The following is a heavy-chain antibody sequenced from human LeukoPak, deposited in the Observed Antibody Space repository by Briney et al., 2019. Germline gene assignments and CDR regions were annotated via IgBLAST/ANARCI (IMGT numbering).Heavy chain of an antibody. CDR1: GYSFTSYW. CDR3: ARIYCSSTSCYGASS. J-gene: IGHJ5*02. Sequence: HGESLKISCKGSGYSFTSYWIGWVRQMPGKGLGWMGIIYPGDSDTRYSPSFQGQVTISADKSISTAYLQWSSLKASDTAMYYCARIYCSSTSCYGASSWGQGTLVTVS. D-gene: IGHD2-2*01. V-gene: IGHV5-51*01. CDR2: IYPGDSDT.